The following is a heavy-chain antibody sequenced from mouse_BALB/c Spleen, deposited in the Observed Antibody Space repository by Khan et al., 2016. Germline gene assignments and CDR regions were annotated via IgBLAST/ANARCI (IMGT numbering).Heavy chain of an antibody. CDR3: AGAWYSMDY. CDR1: GYTFSNYW. Sequence: QVQLQQSGAELMKPGASVKISCKATGYTFSNYWIEWVKQRPGHGLEWIGDIIPGNANSNYNENLKGKATLTADTSSNTAYMQLSSLTSEDSAVYYCAGAWYSMDYWGQGTSVTVSS. V-gene: IGHV1-9*01. CDR2: IIPGNANS. J-gene: IGHJ4*01.